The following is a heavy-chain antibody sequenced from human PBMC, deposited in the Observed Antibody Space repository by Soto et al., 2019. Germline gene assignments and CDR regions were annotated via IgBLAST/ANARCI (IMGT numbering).Heavy chain of an antibody. CDR1: GYSFTTYG. Sequence: QIQLVQSGAEVRKPGASVKVSCKASGYSFTTYGISWVRRAPGQGLEWMGWISAYNGNTNYAQKFQGRVTMTTDTPRSTVYMGLGGLGPDDTAVYYWGRDPPITGTPGGTPLMDVWAKGARVTVSS. J-gene: IGHJ6*04. CDR3: GRDPPITGTPGGTPLMDV. V-gene: IGHV1-18*04. D-gene: IGHD1-20*01. CDR2: ISAYNGNT.